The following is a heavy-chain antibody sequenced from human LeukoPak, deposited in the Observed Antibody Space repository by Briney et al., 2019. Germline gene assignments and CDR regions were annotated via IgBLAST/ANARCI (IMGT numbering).Heavy chain of an antibody. V-gene: IGHV4-34*01. CDR2: INHSGST. CDR1: GGSFSGYY. Sequence: TSETLSLTCAVYGGSFSGYYWSWIRQPPGKGLEWIGEINHSGSTNYNPSLKSRVTISVDTSKNQFSLKLSFVTAADTAVYYCATLYSGSYLDYWGQGTLVTVSS. J-gene: IGHJ4*02. CDR3: ATLYSGSYLDY. D-gene: IGHD1-26*01.